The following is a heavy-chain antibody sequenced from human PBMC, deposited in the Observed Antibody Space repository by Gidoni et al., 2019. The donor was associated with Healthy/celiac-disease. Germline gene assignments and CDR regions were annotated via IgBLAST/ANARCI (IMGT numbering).Heavy chain of an antibody. Sequence: EVQLVQSGAEVKKTGESLKISCKGSGYSFTSSWIGWVRQMPGKGLEWMGIIYPGDSDTRYSPSFQGQVPISADKSISTAYLQWSSLKASDTAIYYCARRGYNWNRGFDPWGQGTLVTVSS. V-gene: IGHV5-51*01. D-gene: IGHD1-20*01. CDR2: IYPGDSDT. J-gene: IGHJ5*02. CDR1: GYSFTSSW. CDR3: ARRGYNWNRGFDP.